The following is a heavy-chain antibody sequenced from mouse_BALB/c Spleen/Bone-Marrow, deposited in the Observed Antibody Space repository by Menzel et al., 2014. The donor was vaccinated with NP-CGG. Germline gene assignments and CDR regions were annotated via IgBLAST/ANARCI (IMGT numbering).Heavy chain of an antibody. J-gene: IGHJ1*01. CDR3: GRGIMNVYHCYFDF. CDR1: GFTFTDYY. Sequence: EVMLVESGGGLVQPGGSLRLSCATSGFTFTDYYMSWVRQPPGKALEWLGFIRNKANGYTTEYSASVKGRITIYRDNSKSIFYLQMNLLCDDYSTYYCGGRGIMNVYHCYFDFWGPGTSVTVSS. D-gene: IGHD2-3*01. CDR2: IRNKANGYTT. V-gene: IGHV7-3*02.